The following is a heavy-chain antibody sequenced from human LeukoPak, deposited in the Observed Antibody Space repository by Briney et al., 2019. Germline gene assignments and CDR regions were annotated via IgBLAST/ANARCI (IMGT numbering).Heavy chain of an antibody. V-gene: IGHV1-69*05. D-gene: IGHD3-16*02. CDR2: IIPIFGTA. J-gene: IGHJ5*02. Sequence: SVKVSCKASGGTFSSYAISWVRQAPGQGLEWMGGIIPIFGTANYAQKFQGRVTITTDESTSTAYMELSSLRSEDTAVYYCARGLGLRLGELSLTSPGLNWFDPWGQGTLVTVSS. CDR3: ARGLGLRLGELSLTSPGLNWFDP. CDR1: GGTFSSYA.